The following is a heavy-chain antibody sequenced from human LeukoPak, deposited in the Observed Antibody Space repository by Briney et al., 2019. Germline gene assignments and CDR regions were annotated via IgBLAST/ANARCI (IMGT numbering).Heavy chain of an antibody. J-gene: IGHJ4*02. D-gene: IGHD6-6*01. CDR3: ARQPEYSSSIDY. CDR1: GGSISSYY. CDR2: IYYSGST. Sequence: SETLSLTCTVSGGSISSYYWSWIRQPLGKGLEWIGYIYYSGSTNYNPSLKSRVTISVDTSKNQFSLKLSSVTAADTAVYYCARQPEYSSSIDYWGQGTLVTVSS. V-gene: IGHV4-59*08.